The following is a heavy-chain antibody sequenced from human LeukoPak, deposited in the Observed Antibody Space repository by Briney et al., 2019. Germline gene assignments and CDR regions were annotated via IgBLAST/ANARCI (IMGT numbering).Heavy chain of an antibody. Sequence: PGGSLRLSCAASGFTFSSYWMHWVRQAPGKGLVWVSRINSDGSSTSYADSVKGRFTISRDNAKNTLYLQTNSLRAEDTAVYYCARGQQLVLYYYYYYGMDVWGQGTTVTVSS. CDR1: GFTFSSYW. J-gene: IGHJ6*02. CDR2: INSDGSST. CDR3: ARGQQLVLYYYYYYGMDV. V-gene: IGHV3-74*01. D-gene: IGHD6-6*01.